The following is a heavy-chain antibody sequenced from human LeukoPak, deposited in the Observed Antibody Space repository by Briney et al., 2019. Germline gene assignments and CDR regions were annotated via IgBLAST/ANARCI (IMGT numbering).Heavy chain of an antibody. J-gene: IGHJ4*02. CDR1: GFTFSDYY. Sequence: GGSLRLSCAASGFTFSDYYMIWIRQAPGKGLEWVSYISSSGSDIYYADSVKGRFTISRDNAKNSLYPQMNTLRAEDTAVYYRAIVGMTFDWTLDYWGQGTLVTVSS. V-gene: IGHV3-11*04. CDR2: ISSSGSDI. CDR3: AIVGMTFDWTLDY. D-gene: IGHD3-9*01.